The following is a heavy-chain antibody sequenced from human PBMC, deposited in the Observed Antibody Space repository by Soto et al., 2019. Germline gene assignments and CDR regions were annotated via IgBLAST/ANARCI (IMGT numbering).Heavy chain of an antibody. J-gene: IGHJ6*02. D-gene: IGHD6-13*01. V-gene: IGHV3-21*01. Sequence: GGSLRLSCAASGFTFSSYSMNWVRQAPGKGLEWVSSISSSSSYIYYADSVKGRFTISRDNAKNSLYLQMNSLRAEDTAVYYCARDRFGYSSSPYWGMDVWGQGTTGTVSS. CDR1: GFTFSSYS. CDR2: ISSSSSYI. CDR3: ARDRFGYSSSPYWGMDV.